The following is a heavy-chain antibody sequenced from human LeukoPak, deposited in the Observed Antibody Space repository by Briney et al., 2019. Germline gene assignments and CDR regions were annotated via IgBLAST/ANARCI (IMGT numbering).Heavy chain of an antibody. CDR1: GFTFSSYA. CDR3: AKISSAMVTFDY. D-gene: IGHD5-18*01. J-gene: IGHJ4*02. Sequence: GGSLRLSCAASGFTFSSYAMSWVRQAPGKGLECVSAISGSGGSTYYADSVKGRFTISRDNSKNTLYLQMDSLRAEDTAVYYCAKISSAMVTFDYWGQGTLVTVSS. CDR2: ISGSGGST. V-gene: IGHV3-23*01.